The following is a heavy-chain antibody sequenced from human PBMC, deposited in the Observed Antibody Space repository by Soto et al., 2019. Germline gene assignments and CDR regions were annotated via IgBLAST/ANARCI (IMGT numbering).Heavy chain of an antibody. CDR1: GFTFSSYA. CDR2: ISYDGSNK. Sequence: QVQLVESGGGVVQPGRSLRLSCAASGFTFSSYAMHWVRQAPGKGLEWVAVISYDGSNKYYADSVKGRFTISRDNSMNTLYLQMNSRRAEGTAVYYGARAEGGSFDCWGQGTLVTVSS. V-gene: IGHV3-30-3*01. J-gene: IGHJ4*02. D-gene: IGHD3-16*01. CDR3: ARAEGGSFDC.